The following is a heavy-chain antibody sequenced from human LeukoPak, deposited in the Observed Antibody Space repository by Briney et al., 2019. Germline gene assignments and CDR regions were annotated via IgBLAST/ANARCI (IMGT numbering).Heavy chain of an antibody. V-gene: IGHV3-33*01. Sequence: GGSLRLSCAASGFTFSSYGMLWVRQAPGKGLEWVAGIWYDGSNKYYADSVKGRFTISRDNSKNTLYLQMNSLRAEDTAVYYCARDRFTYDYWGQGTLVTVSS. CDR3: ARDRFTYDY. CDR2: IWYDGSNK. J-gene: IGHJ4*02. D-gene: IGHD3-3*01. CDR1: GFTFSSYG.